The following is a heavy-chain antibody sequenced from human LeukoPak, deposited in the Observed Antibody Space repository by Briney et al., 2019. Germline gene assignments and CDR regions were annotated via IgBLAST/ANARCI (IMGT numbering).Heavy chain of an antibody. CDR3: ASHRAPGLVYFEH. D-gene: IGHD3/OR15-3a*01. Sequence: SETLSLTCTVSGGSISSYYWSWIRQPPGKGLEWIGYIYTSGSTNYNPSLKSRVTISVDTSKNQFSLKLSSVTAADTAVYYCASHRAPGLVYFEHWGQGTLVTVSS. CDR1: GGSISSYY. CDR2: IYTSGST. J-gene: IGHJ1*01. V-gene: IGHV4-4*09.